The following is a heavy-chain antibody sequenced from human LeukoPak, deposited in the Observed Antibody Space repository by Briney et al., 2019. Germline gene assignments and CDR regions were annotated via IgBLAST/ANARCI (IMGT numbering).Heavy chain of an antibody. CDR3: AIGGPSVVVTAPLGAFDI. Sequence: PGGSLRLSCAASGFTFSDYYMSWIRQAPGKGLEWVSYISSSGSTIYYADSVKGRFTISRDNAKNSLYLQMNSLRAEDTAVYYCAIGGPSVVVTAPLGAFDIWGQGTMVTVSS. CDR2: ISSSGSTI. V-gene: IGHV3-11*01. D-gene: IGHD2-21*02. CDR1: GFTFSDYY. J-gene: IGHJ3*02.